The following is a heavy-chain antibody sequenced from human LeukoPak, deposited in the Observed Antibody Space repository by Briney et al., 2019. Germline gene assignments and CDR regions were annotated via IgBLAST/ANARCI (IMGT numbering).Heavy chain of an antibody. J-gene: IGHJ1*01. CDR1: GYTFTSYG. Sequence: ASVTVSCKASGYTFTSYGISWVRQAPGQGLEWMGWISAYNGNTDYAQKLQGRVTMTTDTSTSTAYMELRSLRSDDTAVYYCARDAQYYDYVWGSYRPPAEYFQHWGQGTLVTVSS. CDR3: ARDAQYYDYVWGSYRPPAEYFQH. D-gene: IGHD3-16*02. CDR2: ISAYNGNT. V-gene: IGHV1-18*01.